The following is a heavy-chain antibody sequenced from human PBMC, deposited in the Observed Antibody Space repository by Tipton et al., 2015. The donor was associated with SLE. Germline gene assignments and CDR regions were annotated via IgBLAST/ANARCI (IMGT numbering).Heavy chain of an antibody. CDR2: IYYSGST. V-gene: IGHV4-59*01. Sequence: TLSLTCTVSGGSISSYYWSWIRQPPGKGLEWIGYIYYSGSTNYNPSLKSRVTISVDTSKNQFSLKLSSVTAADTAVYYCAGEQWLVERGYYYYGMDVWGQGTTVTVSS. J-gene: IGHJ6*02. CDR1: GGSISSYY. D-gene: IGHD6-19*01. CDR3: AGEQWLVERGYYYYGMDV.